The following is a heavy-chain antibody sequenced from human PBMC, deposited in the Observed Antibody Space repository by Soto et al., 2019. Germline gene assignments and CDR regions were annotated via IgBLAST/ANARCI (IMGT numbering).Heavy chain of an antibody. CDR2: IYSGGST. CDR3: ARVRPLHTHPTHLSPMAFDI. CDR1: GFTVSSNY. V-gene: IGHV3-53*01. D-gene: IGHD3-16*01. Sequence: GGSLRLSCAASGFTVSSNYMSWVRQAPGKGLEWVSVIYSGGSTYYADSVKGRFTISRDNSKNTLYLQMNSLRAEDTAVYYCARVRPLHTHPTHLSPMAFDIWGQGTMVTVSS. J-gene: IGHJ3*02.